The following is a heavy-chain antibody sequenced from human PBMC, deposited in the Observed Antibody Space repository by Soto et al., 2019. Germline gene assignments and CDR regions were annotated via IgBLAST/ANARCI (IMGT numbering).Heavy chain of an antibody. J-gene: IGHJ5*02. Sequence: PSETLSLTFNFSVGTISSGGYYWTWIRQHPGKGLEWIGNIHHSGSTFYNPSLKSRVSISVDTSKNQFSLKLSSVTAADTAVYFSVRGVLSWGQG. CDR3: VRGVLS. CDR1: VGTISSGGYY. V-gene: IGHV4-31*03. CDR2: IHHSGST. D-gene: IGHD3-10*01.